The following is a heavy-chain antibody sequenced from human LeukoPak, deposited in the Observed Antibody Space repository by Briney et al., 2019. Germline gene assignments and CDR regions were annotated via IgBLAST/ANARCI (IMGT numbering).Heavy chain of an antibody. CDR3: ARGGYYYDSSGYYLDY. CDR1: GFTFSSYA. J-gene: IGHJ4*02. Sequence: GGSLRLSCAASGFTFSSYAMHWGRQAPGKGLEWVAVISYDGSNTYYADSVKGRFTISRDNSKNTLYLQMNSLRAEDTAVYYCARGGYYYDSSGYYLDYWGQGTLVTVSS. CDR2: ISYDGSNT. V-gene: IGHV3-30*04. D-gene: IGHD3-22*01.